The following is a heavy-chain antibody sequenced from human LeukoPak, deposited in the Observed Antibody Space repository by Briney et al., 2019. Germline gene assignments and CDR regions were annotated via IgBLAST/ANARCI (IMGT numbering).Heavy chain of an antibody. Sequence: GGSLRLSCAASGFIFSTYSMNWVRQAPGKGLEWVSYISSSSSTIYYTDSVKGRFTISRDNAENSLYLQMNSLGAEDTAVYYCARDDHYNYYYMDVWGKGTTVTVSS. CDR3: ARDDHYNYYYMDV. CDR2: ISSSSSTI. J-gene: IGHJ6*03. CDR1: GFIFSTYS. V-gene: IGHV3-48*01.